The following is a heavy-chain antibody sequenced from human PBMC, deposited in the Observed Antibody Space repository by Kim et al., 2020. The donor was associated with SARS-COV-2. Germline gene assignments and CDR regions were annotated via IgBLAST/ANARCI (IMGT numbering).Heavy chain of an antibody. J-gene: IGHJ4*02. V-gene: IGHV3-23*01. CDR3: AKGVTNSGFDY. Sequence: GGSLRLSCVASGFTFSTSPMGWVRQAPGEGLEWVSRISWDGTRTYYADSVKGRVTMSSDKSKNTVYLHMNSLRVEGTAVCYCAKGVTNSGFDYWGQGAQVTVSS. CDR1: GFTFSTSP. D-gene: IGHD4-17*01. CDR2: ISWDGTRT.